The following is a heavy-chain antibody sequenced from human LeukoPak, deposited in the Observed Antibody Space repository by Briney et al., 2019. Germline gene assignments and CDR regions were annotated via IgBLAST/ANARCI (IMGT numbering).Heavy chain of an antibody. J-gene: IGHJ4*02. V-gene: IGHV3-7*01. D-gene: IGHD2-21*02. CDR1: GFTFRSYW. Sequence: GGSLRLSCAASGFTFRSYWMSWVRQAPGKGLEWVANINQAGSVQYYVDSVKGRFTISRDDAKNSLYVQMNSLREEDTAVYYCAMAPRFSPPFAYCGGDCYYYWGQGTLVTVSS. CDR3: AMAPRFSPPFAYCGGDCYYY. CDR2: INQAGSVQ.